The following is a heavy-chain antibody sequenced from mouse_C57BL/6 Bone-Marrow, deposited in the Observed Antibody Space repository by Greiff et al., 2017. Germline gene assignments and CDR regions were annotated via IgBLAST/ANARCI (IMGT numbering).Heavy chain of an antibody. V-gene: IGHV1-64*01. Sequence: VQLQQPGAELVKPGASVKLSCKASGYTFTSYWMHWVKQRPGQGLEWIGMIHPNSGSTNYNEKFKSKATLTVDKSSSTAYLHLSSLPSEASAVYYGARRWLRFDYWGQGTTLTVSS. D-gene: IGHD2-3*01. J-gene: IGHJ2*01. CDR2: IHPNSGST. CDR3: ARRWLRFDY. CDR1: GYTFTSYW.